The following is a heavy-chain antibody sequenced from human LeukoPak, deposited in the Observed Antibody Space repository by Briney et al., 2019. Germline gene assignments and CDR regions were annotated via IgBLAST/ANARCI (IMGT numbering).Heavy chain of an antibody. CDR2: IYTSGST. J-gene: IGHJ5*02. CDR3: ARVDGSCSGGSCPSGNWFDP. D-gene: IGHD2-15*01. CDR1: GGSISRGRYY. Sequence: SQTLSLTCTVSGGSISRGRYYWSWIRQPAGKGLKWIGRIYTSGSTNYNPSLKSRVTISFDTSKNQFSLKLSSVTAADTAVYYCARVDGSCSGGSCPSGNWFDPWGQGTLVTVSS. V-gene: IGHV4-61*02.